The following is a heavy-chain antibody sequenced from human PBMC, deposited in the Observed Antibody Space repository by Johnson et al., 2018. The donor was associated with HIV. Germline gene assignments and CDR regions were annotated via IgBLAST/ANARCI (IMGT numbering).Heavy chain of an antibody. D-gene: IGHD1-7*01. V-gene: IGHV3-43D*03. CDR1: GFTFDNYA. CDR3: AREPELELQFSHAFDF. CDR2: ISWDGGST. Sequence: VQLVESGGGLVQPGGSLRLSCAASGFTFDNYAMHWVRQAPGKGLEWVSLISWDGGSTYYADSVKGRFTISRDNNKNSLYLQMNSLRAEDTALYYCAREPELELQFSHAFDFWGQGTMVSVSS. J-gene: IGHJ3*01.